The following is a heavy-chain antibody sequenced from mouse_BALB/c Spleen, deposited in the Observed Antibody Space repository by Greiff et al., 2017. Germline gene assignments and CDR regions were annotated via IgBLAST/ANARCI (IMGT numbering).Heavy chain of an antibody. CDR2: ILPGSGST. Sequence: QVHVKQSGAELMKPGASVKISCKATGYTFSSYWIEWVKQRPGHGLEWIGEILPGSGSTNYNEKFKGKATFTADTSSNTAYMQLSSLTSEDSAVYYCARKKYGNYVVGYFDVWGAGTTVTVSS. V-gene: IGHV1-9*01. CDR1: GYTFSSYW. CDR3: ARKKYGNYVVGYFDV. J-gene: IGHJ1*01. D-gene: IGHD2-10*02.